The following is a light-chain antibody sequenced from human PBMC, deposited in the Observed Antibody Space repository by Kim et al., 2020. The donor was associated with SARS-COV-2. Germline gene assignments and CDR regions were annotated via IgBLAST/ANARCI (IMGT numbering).Light chain of an antibody. CDR1: NIGRKS. Sequence: APGKAARITCGGNNIGRKSVHWCQQKPGQAPVLVIYSDSDRPSGIPERFSGSNSGNTATLTISRVEAGDEADYYCQVWDSDSDHWVFSGGTQLTVL. CDR2: SDS. V-gene: IGLV3-21*04. CDR3: QVWDSDSDHWV. J-gene: IGLJ3*02.